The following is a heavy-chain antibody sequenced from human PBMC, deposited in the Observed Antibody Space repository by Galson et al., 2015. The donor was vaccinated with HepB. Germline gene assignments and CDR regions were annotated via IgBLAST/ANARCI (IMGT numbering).Heavy chain of an antibody. J-gene: IGHJ4*02. CDR1: GFTFKNYA. CDR2: ISGNGIST. D-gene: IGHD4-11*01. CDR3: ASHCSDYPGTTYFDY. Sequence: SLRLSCAVSGFTFKNYAMTWVRQAPGKGLEWVSSISGNGISTYYADSVKGRFTISRDNSKNTLYLQMNSLTAEDTATYYCASHCSDYPGTTYFDYWGQGTLVTVS. V-gene: IGHV3-23*01.